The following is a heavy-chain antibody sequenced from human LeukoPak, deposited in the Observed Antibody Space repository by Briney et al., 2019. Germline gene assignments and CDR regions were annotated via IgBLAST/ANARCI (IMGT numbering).Heavy chain of an antibody. J-gene: IGHJ4*02. V-gene: IGHV3-66*01. D-gene: IGHD3-16*01. Sequence: GGSLRLSCVGSGFNVNNNHMSWVRQAPGKGLEWVSVIYSSGGTDYADSVKGRLTISRDNAKNSLFLQMNSLRAEDTAVYYCARDVGAVLGEVYFDYWGQGTLVTVSS. CDR2: IYSSGGT. CDR3: ARDVGAVLGEVYFDY. CDR1: GFNVNNNH.